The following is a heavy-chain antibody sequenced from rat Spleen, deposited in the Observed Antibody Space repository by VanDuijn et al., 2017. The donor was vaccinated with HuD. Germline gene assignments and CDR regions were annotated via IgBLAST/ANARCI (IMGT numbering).Heavy chain of an antibody. CDR1: GFSLTSYN. Sequence: QVQLQESGPGLVQPSQALSLTCSVTGFSLTSYNVHWVRQPPGKGPEWMGVIWNTGGTRYNSALKSRLSISRDISKSQVFLKMNSLQTEDTATYYCARGGGSSDWFAYWGQGTLVTVSS. V-gene: IGHV2-41*01. J-gene: IGHJ3*01. D-gene: IGHD5-1*01. CDR2: IWNTGGT. CDR3: ARGGGSSDWFAY.